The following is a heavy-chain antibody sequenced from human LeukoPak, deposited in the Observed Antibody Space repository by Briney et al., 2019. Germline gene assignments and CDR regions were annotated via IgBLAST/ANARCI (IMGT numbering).Heavy chain of an antibody. D-gene: IGHD2-2*01. V-gene: IGHV1-69*13. CDR2: IIPIFGTA. Sequence: SVKVSCKASGGTFSSYAISWVRQAPGQGLEWMGGIIPIFGTANYAQKFQGRVTITADESTSTAYMELSSLRSEDTAVYYCARGHKKGPLVVLYYFDYWGQGTLVTVSS. J-gene: IGHJ4*02. CDR3: ARGHKKGPLVVLYYFDY. CDR1: GGTFSSYA.